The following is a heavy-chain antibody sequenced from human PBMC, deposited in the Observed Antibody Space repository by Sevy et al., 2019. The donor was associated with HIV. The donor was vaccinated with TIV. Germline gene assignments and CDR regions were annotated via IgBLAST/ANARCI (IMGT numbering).Heavy chain of an antibody. V-gene: IGHV5-51*01. CDR2: IYPGDSDI. J-gene: IGHJ4*02. CDR1: GYRFISYW. D-gene: IGHD3-22*01. Sequence: GESLKISCKGSGYRFISYWIGWVRQMPGKGLEWMGIIYPGDSDIRYIPSFQGQVTISADKSISTAYLQWSSLQASDTAMYFCARRGFDSSGYPQYYFDYWGQGTLVTVSS. CDR3: ARRGFDSSGYPQYYFDY.